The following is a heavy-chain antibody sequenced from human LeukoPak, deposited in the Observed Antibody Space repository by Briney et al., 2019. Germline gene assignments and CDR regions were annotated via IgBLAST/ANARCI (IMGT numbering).Heavy chain of an antibody. CDR2: IGTAGDT. D-gene: IGHD2-15*01. V-gene: IGHV3-13*01. CDR1: GFTFSSYD. Sequence: GGSLRLSCAASGFTFSSYDMHWVRQATGKGLEWVSAIGTAGDTYYPGSVKGRFTISRENAKNSLYLQMNSLRAGDTAVYYCARALLPYCSGGSCYYYYVMDVWGQGTTVTVSS. J-gene: IGHJ6*02. CDR3: ARALLPYCSGGSCYYYYVMDV.